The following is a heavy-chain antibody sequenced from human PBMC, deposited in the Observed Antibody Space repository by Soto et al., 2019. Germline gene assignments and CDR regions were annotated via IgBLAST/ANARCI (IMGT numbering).Heavy chain of an antibody. J-gene: IGHJ6*02. CDR2: INHSGST. CDR1: GGSFSGYY. CDR3: ARARYYYYGMDV. V-gene: IGHV4-34*01. Sequence: PSETLSLTCAVYGGSFSGYYWSWIRQPPGKGLEWIGEINHSGSTNYNPSLKSRVTISVDTSKNQFSLKLSSVTAADTAVYYCARARYYYYGMDVWGQGTTVTVYS.